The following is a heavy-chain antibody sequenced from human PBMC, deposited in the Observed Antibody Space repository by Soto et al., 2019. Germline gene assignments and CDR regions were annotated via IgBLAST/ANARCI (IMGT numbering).Heavy chain of an antibody. V-gene: IGHV3-74*01. CDR2: IKTDGSII. CDR3: GRGRQGAWYFDL. D-gene: IGHD3-16*01. J-gene: IGHJ2*01. Sequence: EVQLVESGGGLVQPGGSLRLSCAASGFSFSDYWMHWVSQAPGKGLVWVSGIKTDGSIITYADSVKGRFTISRDNASNTLYLQMDNLRAEDTAVYCCGRGRQGAWYFDLWGRGTLVSVSS. CDR1: GFSFSDYW.